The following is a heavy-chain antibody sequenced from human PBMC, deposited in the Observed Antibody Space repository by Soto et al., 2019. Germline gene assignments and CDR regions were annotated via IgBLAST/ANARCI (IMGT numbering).Heavy chain of an antibody. D-gene: IGHD2-2*01. J-gene: IGHJ4*02. CDR2: IRGDGSIT. V-gene: IGHV3-74*01. Sequence: EVQMVESGGGLVQPGGSLRLSCAASGFTFRSYWMHWVRQAPGKGLVWVARIRGDGSITNCAESVKGRFTISRDNAKNTLHVQMNSLRAEDTAVYYCAREGVAADLESWGQGTLVTVSS. CDR1: GFTFRSYW. CDR3: AREGVAADLES.